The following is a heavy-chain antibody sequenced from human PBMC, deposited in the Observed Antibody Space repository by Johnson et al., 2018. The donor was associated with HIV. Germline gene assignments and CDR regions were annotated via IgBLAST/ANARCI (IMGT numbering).Heavy chain of an antibody. V-gene: IGHV3-9*01. Sequence: QLVESGGGLVQPGRSLRLSCAASGFSFDDYAMHWVRQVPGKGLEWVSGINWNSGSIGYADSVKGRFIISRDNGRNSLYLQMNNLRAEDTAVYYCARASNSGYDQAFDIWGQGTMVTVSS. CDR2: INWNSGSI. CDR1: GFSFDDYA. D-gene: IGHD5-12*01. CDR3: ARASNSGYDQAFDI. J-gene: IGHJ3*02.